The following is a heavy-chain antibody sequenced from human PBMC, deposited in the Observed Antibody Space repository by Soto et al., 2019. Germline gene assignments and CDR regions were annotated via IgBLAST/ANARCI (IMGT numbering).Heavy chain of an antibody. D-gene: IGHD6-19*01. Sequence: QVQLVQSGAELKKPGASVKVSCKASGYTFTSYDINWVRQATGQALEWLGWMNPNSGNTDYAQKFQGRVTMTRNTAIGTAYMELSSLRSEATAVYYCASAIAVASTGFDYRGKVTLVSGSS. CDR1: GYTFTSYD. CDR3: ASAIAVASTGFDY. CDR2: MNPNSGNT. V-gene: IGHV1-8*01. J-gene: IGHJ4*02.